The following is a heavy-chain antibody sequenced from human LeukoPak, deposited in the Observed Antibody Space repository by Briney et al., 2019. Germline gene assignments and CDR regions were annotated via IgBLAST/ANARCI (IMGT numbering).Heavy chain of an antibody. CDR3: AVAVAGMGGRNYDY. Sequence: GAPVKVSCKASGGTFSSYAISWVRQAPGQGLEWMGRIIPILGIANYAQKFQGRVTITADKSTSTAYIELSSLRSEDTAVYYCAVAVAGMGGRNYDYWGQGTLVTVSS. V-gene: IGHV1-69*04. CDR2: IIPILGIA. D-gene: IGHD6-19*01. CDR1: GGTFSSYA. J-gene: IGHJ4*02.